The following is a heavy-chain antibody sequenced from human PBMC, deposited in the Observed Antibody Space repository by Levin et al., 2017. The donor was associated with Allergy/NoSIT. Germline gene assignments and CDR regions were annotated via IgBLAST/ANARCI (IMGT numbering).Heavy chain of an antibody. CDR3: ASDGGPSRTFGEPYYFDY. Sequence: KAGGSLRLSCKASGYTFTGYYMHWVRQAPGQGLEWMGWINPNSGGTNYVQKFQGRVTMTRDTSISTAYMELSRLRSDDTAVYYCASDGGPSRTFGEPYYFDYWGQGTLVTVSS. CDR1: GYTFTGYY. J-gene: IGHJ4*02. CDR2: INPNSGGT. V-gene: IGHV1-2*02. D-gene: IGHD3-10*01.